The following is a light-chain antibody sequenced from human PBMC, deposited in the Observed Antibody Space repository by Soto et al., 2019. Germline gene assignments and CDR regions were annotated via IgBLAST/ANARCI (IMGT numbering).Light chain of an antibody. CDR1: SSDVGFYNY. V-gene: IGLV2-14*01. CDR3: SSYTSSTDVV. Sequence: QSALTQPASVSGSPGQSITISCTGTSSDVGFYNYVSWYQQHPGKAPKVMIYEVSNRPSGVSNRFSGSKSGNTASLTISGLQAEDEADYYCSSYTSSTDVVFGGGTKLTVL. J-gene: IGLJ2*01. CDR2: EVS.